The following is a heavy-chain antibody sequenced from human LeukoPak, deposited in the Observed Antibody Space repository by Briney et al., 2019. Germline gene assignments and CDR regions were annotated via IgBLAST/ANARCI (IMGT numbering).Heavy chain of an antibody. D-gene: IGHD3-3*01. CDR1: GYSFTKYD. CDR3: ATTNYYESNY. CDR2: MNPNSGNT. J-gene: IGHJ4*02. V-gene: IGHV1-8*03. Sequence: GSVKVSCKSSGYSFTKYDINWVRQATGQGLEWIGWMNPNSGNTDYAQKFQGRVTFMRNTSISTAYMELSSLRSEDTAVYYCATTNYYESNYWGQGTLVTVSS.